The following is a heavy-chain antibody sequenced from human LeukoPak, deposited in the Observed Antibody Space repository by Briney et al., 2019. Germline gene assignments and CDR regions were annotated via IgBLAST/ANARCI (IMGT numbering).Heavy chain of an antibody. CDR3: ARKPDYYGADY. V-gene: IGHV3-7*02. D-gene: IGHD3-10*01. CDR1: GFTFSNYW. J-gene: IGHJ4*02. CDR2: MRQDGSEK. Sequence: GGSLRLSCAASGFTFSNYWMTWVRQAPGKGLEWVANMRQDGSEKYYVDSVKGRFTISRDNAKHTLYLQMNSLRAEDTAVYYCARKPDYYGADYWGQGTLVTVSS.